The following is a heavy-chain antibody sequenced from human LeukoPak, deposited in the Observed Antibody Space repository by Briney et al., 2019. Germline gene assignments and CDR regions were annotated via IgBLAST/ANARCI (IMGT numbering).Heavy chain of an antibody. CDR3: ASDSSSWYGGYYYYYMDV. CDR2: IYHSGST. CDR1: GYSISSGYY. Sequence: SETLSLTCTVSGYSISSGYYWGWIRQPPGKGLEWIGSIYHSGSTYYNPSLKSRVTTSVDTSKNQFSLKLSSVTAADTAVYYCASDSSSWYGGYYYYYMDVWGKGTTVTVSS. J-gene: IGHJ6*03. D-gene: IGHD6-13*01. V-gene: IGHV4-38-2*02.